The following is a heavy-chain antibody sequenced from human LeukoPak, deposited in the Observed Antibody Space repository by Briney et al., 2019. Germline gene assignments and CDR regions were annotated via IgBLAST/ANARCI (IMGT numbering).Heavy chain of an antibody. D-gene: IGHD6-13*01. V-gene: IGHV4-59*01. J-gene: IGHJ4*02. Sequence: SETLSLTCTVSGGSISSYNWSWIRQPPGKGLECIGNIYFSRSTNYNTSLKSRVTISVDTYNNQCSLKLSSVTAADTAVYYCAREVTLPYSSSWYYGVYWGRETRVSVSS. CDR1: GGSISSYN. CDR2: IYFSRST. CDR3: AREVTLPYSSSWYYGVY.